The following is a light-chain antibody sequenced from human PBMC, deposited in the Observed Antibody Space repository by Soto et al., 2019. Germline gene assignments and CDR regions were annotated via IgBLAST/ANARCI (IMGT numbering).Light chain of an antibody. CDR3: QSYDSSLSGSLV. CDR2: GNS. Sequence: QSVLTQPPSVSGAPGQRVTISCTGSSSNIGAGYDVHWYQQLPGTAPKLLIYGNSNRPSGVPDRFSGSKSGTSAALAITGLQAEEEADYDGQSYDSSLSGSLVFGGGTKLTVL. J-gene: IGLJ2*01. V-gene: IGLV1-40*01. CDR1: SSNIGAGYD.